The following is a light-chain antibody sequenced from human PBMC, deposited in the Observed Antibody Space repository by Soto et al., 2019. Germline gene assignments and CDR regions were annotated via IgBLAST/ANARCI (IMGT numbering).Light chain of an antibody. CDR2: GAS. CDR1: QLVSSSL. V-gene: IGKV3-20*01. Sequence: IVLTQSPVTLSFAPWEIATLSCSASQLVSSSLLAWYQQKPGQAPRLLIYGASNRATGIPDRFSGSGSETDFTLTISGLEPEDFAVYYCQNYGNSPWTFGQGTKVDIK. J-gene: IGKJ1*01. CDR3: QNYGNSPWT.